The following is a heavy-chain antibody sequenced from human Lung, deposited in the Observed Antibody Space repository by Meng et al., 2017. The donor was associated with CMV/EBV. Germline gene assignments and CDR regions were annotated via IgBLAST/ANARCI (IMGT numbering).Heavy chain of an antibody. J-gene: IGHJ6*02. V-gene: IGHV1-8*03. CDR3: ARGRAGYYYYGMDV. D-gene: IGHD6-19*01. CDR1: GYTFTSYD. CDR2: MNPNSGNT. Sequence: ASXXVSXKASGYTFTSYDINWVRQATGQGLEWMGWMNPNSGNTGYAQKFQGRVTITRNTSISTAYMELSSLRSEDTAVYYCARGRAGYYYYGMDVWGQGNXV.